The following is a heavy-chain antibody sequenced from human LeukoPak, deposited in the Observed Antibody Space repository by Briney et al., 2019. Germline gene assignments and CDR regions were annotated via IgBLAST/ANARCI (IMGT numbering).Heavy chain of an antibody. CDR1: GFTFATDS. V-gene: IGHV3-21*01. D-gene: IGHD6-19*01. J-gene: IGHJ4*02. CDR2: ISSSSYHI. Sequence: GGSLRLSCAASGFTFATDSMNCVRQAPGKGLEWVSSISSSSYHIYYADFVKGRFTISRDNAKNSLYLQMNSLSAEDTAVYYCARSRYSSGWYEYYFDYWGQGTLLTVSS. CDR3: ARSRYSSGWYEYYFDY.